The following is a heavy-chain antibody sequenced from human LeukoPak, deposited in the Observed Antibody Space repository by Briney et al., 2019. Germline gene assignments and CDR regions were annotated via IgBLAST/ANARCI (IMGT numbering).Heavy chain of an antibody. D-gene: IGHD2-21*02. V-gene: IGHV1-8*01. CDR3: ARSRGAYCGGDCSYFDY. Sequence: ASVKVSCKASGYTFTSYDINWVRQATGQGLEWMGWMNPNSGNTGYAQKFQGRVTMTRNTSISTAYMELSSLRSEDTAVYYCARSRGAYCGGDCSYFDYWGQGTLVTVSS. J-gene: IGHJ4*02. CDR2: MNPNSGNT. CDR1: GYTFTSYD.